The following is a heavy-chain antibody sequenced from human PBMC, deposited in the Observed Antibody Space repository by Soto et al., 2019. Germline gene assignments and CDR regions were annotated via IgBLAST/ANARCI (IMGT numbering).Heavy chain of an antibody. CDR2: IYSGGST. J-gene: IGHJ6*02. V-gene: IGHV3-53*01. D-gene: IGHD2-21*02. Sequence: GGSLRLSCAASGFTVSSNYMSWVRQAPGKGLEWVSVIYSGGSTYYADSVKGRFTISRDNSKSTLYLQMNSLRAEDTAVYYCASGLEEGDYYYYYGMDVWGQGTTVTVSS. CDR3: ASGLEEGDYYYYYGMDV. CDR1: GFTVSSNY.